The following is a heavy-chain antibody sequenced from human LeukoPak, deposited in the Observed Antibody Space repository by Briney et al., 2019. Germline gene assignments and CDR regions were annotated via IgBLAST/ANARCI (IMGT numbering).Heavy chain of an antibody. CDR1: AFSISVYN. CDR2: ISSSGSTI. D-gene: IGHD6-13*01. CDR3: ARVYSSSWNERTGDY. Sequence: GGSLRLSCTSSAFSISVYNMNWVRQAPGKGLEWVSYISSSGSTIYYADSVKGRFTISRDNAKNSLYLQMNSLRAEDTAVYYCARVYSSSWNERTGDYWGQGTLVTVSS. J-gene: IGHJ4*02. V-gene: IGHV3-11*01.